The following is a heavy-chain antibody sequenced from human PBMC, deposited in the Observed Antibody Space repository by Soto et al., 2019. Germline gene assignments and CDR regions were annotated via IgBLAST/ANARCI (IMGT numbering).Heavy chain of an antibody. J-gene: IGHJ6*03. CDR3: ARDTGGSGSYTYYMDV. CDR1: GGSISSGGYY. V-gene: IGHV4-31*03. CDR2: IYYSGST. D-gene: IGHD3-10*01. Sequence: SETLSLTCTVSGGSISSGGYYWSWIHQHPGKGLEWIGYIYYSGSTYYNPSLKSRVTISVDTSKNQFSLKLSSVTAADTAVYYCARDTGGSGSYTYYMDVWGKGTTVTVSS.